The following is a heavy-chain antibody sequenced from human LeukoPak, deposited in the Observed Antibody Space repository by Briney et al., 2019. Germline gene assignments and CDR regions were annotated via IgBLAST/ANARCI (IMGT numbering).Heavy chain of an antibody. J-gene: IGHJ6*02. CDR3: AREGYCSGGSCYSYYYYYGMDV. CDR1: GYTFTSYG. Sequence: ASVKVSCKASGYTFTSYGISWVRQAPGQGLEWMGWISAYNGNTNYAQKLQGRVTMTTDTSTSTAYMELRSLRSDDTAVYYCAREGYCSGGSCYSYYYYYGMDVWGQGTTVTVSS. D-gene: IGHD2-15*01. CDR2: ISAYNGNT. V-gene: IGHV1-18*01.